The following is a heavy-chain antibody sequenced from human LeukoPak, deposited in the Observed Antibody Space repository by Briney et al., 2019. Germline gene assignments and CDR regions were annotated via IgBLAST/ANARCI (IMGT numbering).Heavy chain of an antibody. CDR2: ISGSGGST. V-gene: IGHV3-23*01. J-gene: IGHJ4*02. Sequence: PGGSLRLSCAASGFTFSSYAMSWVRQAPGKGLEWVSAISGSGGSTYYADSVKGRFTIPRDNSKNTLYLQMNSLRAEDTAVYYCAKDHSSGWTHYYFDYWGQGTLVTVSS. CDR1: GFTFSSYA. D-gene: IGHD6-19*01. CDR3: AKDHSSGWTHYYFDY.